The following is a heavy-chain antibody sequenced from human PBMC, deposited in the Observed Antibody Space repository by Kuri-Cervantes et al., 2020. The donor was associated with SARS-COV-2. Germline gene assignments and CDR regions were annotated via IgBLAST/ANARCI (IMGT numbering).Heavy chain of an antibody. Sequence: ASVKVSCKASGDTFTGYYMHWVRQAPGQGLEWMGWINPNSGGTNYAQKFQGRVTMTRDTSISTAYMELSRLRSDVTAVYYCARRTHIVVVTAASFDYWGQGTLVTVSS. D-gene: IGHD2-21*02. V-gene: IGHV1-2*02. CDR1: GDTFTGYY. CDR3: ARRTHIVVVTAASFDY. CDR2: INPNSGGT. J-gene: IGHJ4*02.